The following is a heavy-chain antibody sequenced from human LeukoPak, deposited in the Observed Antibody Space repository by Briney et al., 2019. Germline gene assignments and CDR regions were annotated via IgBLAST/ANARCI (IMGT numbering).Heavy chain of an antibody. J-gene: IGHJ6*02. D-gene: IGHD2-2*01. CDR3: AKESIVVVPASGFHYYYGMDV. CDR2: ISWNSGSI. Sequence: GGSLRLSCAASGFTFDDYAMHWVRQAPGEGLEWVSGISWNSGSIGYADSVKGRFTISRDNAKNSLYLQMNSLRAEDTALYYCAKESIVVVPASGFHYYYGMDVWGQGTTVTVSS. V-gene: IGHV3-9*01. CDR1: GFTFDDYA.